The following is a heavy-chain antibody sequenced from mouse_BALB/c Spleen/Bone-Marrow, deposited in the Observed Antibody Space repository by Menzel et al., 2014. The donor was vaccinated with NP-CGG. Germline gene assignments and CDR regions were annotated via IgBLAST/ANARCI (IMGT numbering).Heavy chain of an antibody. CDR2: ISDGGSYT. Sequence: EVKLTESGGGLVKPGGSLKLSCAASGFTFSGYYMYWVRQTPEKRLEWVATISDGGSYTYYPDSVKGRFTISRDNAKNNLYLQMSSLKSEDTAMYYCARGSSYFDYWGQGTTLTVSS. CDR1: GFTFSGYY. CDR3: ARGSSYFDY. J-gene: IGHJ2*01. V-gene: IGHV5-4*02. D-gene: IGHD1-1*01.